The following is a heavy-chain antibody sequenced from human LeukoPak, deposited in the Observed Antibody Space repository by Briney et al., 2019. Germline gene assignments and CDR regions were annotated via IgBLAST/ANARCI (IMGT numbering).Heavy chain of an antibody. Sequence: PGGSLRLSCAASGFTFSDYYMSWIRQAPGKGLEWVSYISSSGSTIYYADSVKGRFTISRDNAKNSLYLQMNGLRAEDTAVYYCASGYYYDSSGYYYSAYWGQGTLVTVSS. J-gene: IGHJ4*02. V-gene: IGHV3-11*01. CDR2: ISSSGSTI. CDR1: GFTFSDYY. D-gene: IGHD3-22*01. CDR3: ASGYYYDSSGYYYSAY.